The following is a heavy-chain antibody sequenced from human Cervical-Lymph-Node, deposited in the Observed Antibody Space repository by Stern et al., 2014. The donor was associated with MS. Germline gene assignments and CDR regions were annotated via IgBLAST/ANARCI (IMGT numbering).Heavy chain of an antibody. J-gene: IGHJ4*02. CDR1: GYTFTSYD. CDR3: ARVPHRYSRQHAPMGY. Sequence: VQLVESGAEVKKPGASVKVSCKASGYTFTSYDINWVRQATGQGLEWMGWMNPNSGNTGYAQKFQGRVTMTRNNSISTAYMELSSLRSEDPAVYYCARVPHRYSRQHAPMGYWGQGTLVTVSS. D-gene: IGHD5-18*01. CDR2: MNPNSGNT. V-gene: IGHV1-8*01.